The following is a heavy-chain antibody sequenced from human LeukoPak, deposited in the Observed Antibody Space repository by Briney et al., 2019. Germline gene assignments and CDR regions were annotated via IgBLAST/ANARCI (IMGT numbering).Heavy chain of an antibody. V-gene: IGHV1-2*02. CDR2: INPNSGGT. D-gene: IGHD1-26*01. CDR3: ARDIVGATTSDY. CDR1: GYTFTGYY. Sequence: GASVKVSCKASGYTFTGYYMHWVRQAPGQGLEWMGWINPNSGGTNYAQKFQGRVTMTRDTSISTAYMELSRLRSDDTAVYYRARDIVGATTSDYWGQGTLVTVSS. J-gene: IGHJ4*02.